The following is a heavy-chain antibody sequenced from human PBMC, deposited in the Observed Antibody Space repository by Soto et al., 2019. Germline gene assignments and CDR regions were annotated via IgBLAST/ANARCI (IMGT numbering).Heavy chain of an antibody. J-gene: IGHJ6*02. CDR2: IIPIFGTA. Sequence: SVKVSCKASGGTFSSYAISWVRQAPGQGLEWMGGIIPIFGTANYAQKFQGRVTITADESTSTAYMELSSLRSEDTAVYYCARGLYDILTGYYSPTYYYYGMDVWGQGTTVTVSS. V-gene: IGHV1-69*13. CDR3: ARGLYDILTGYYSPTYYYYGMDV. D-gene: IGHD3-9*01. CDR1: GGTFSSYA.